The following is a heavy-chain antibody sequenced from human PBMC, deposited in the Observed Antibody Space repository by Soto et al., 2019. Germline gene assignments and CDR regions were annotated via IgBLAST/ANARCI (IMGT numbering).Heavy chain of an antibody. J-gene: IGHJ4*02. D-gene: IGHD3-16*01. Sequence: ASVQVSCKASGGTFSSYAISWVRQAPGQGLEWMGGIIPIFGTANYAQKFQGRVTITADESTSTAYMELSSLRSEDTAVYYCAGPSTITFGGVFDYWGQGTLVTVPS. V-gene: IGHV1-69*13. CDR2: IIPIFGTA. CDR1: GGTFSSYA. CDR3: AGPSTITFGGVFDY.